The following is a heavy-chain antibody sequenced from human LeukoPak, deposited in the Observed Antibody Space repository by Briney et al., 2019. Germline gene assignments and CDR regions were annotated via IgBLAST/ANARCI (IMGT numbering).Heavy chain of an antibody. Sequence: GGSLRLSCAASAFTFSNYAMTWVRQAPGKGLEWVSSISSSGGSTYYADSVKGRFTISRDNSKNTLYLQMNSLRADDTAVYYCARRDSGDYAGGLLYYWGQGTLVTVSS. V-gene: IGHV3-23*01. CDR2: ISSSGGST. CDR3: ARRDSGDYAGGLLYY. CDR1: AFTFSNYA. J-gene: IGHJ4*02. D-gene: IGHD4-17*01.